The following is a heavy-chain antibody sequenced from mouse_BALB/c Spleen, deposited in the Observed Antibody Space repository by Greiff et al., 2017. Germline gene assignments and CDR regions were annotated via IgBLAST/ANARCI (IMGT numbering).Heavy chain of an antibody. D-gene: IGHD2-4*01. CDR2: IDPETGGT. Sequence: VQLQQSGAELVRPGASVTLSCKASGYTFTDYEMHWVKQTPVHGLEWIGAIDPETGGTAYNQKFKGKATLTADKSSSTAYMELRSLTSEDSAVYYCTRVGKLRRLDYWGQGTTLTVSS. CDR1: GYTFTDYE. CDR3: TRVGKLRRLDY. J-gene: IGHJ2*01. V-gene: IGHV1-15*01.